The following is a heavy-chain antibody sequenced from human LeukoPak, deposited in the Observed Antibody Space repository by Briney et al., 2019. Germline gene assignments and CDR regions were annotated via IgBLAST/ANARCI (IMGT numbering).Heavy chain of an antibody. J-gene: IGHJ3*02. V-gene: IGHV3-48*01. CDR2: INGRSSTI. D-gene: IGHD1-26*01. Sequence: PGGSLRLSCAASRFTFSNYGVNWVRLAPGKGLEWVSYINGRSSTIYYADSVRGRSTISRDNAKNSLYLQMNSLKAEDTAIYYCAREVGTPQAFDIWGQGTMVTVSS. CDR1: RFTFSNYG. CDR3: AREVGTPQAFDI.